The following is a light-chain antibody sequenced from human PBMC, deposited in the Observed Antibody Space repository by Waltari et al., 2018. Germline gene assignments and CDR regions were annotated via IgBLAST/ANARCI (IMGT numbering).Light chain of an antibody. V-gene: IGKV1-5*01. CDR3: QQYLLFWT. J-gene: IGKJ1*01. CDR1: QTINGW. CDR2: DAS. Sequence: DIQMTQSPSTLSASVGDRVTITCRASQTINGWLAWYQQKPGKAPELLIHDASTLESGVPPRFSGSGSGTEFTLTISSVQPEDVATYYCQQYLLFWTFGQGTRVEI.